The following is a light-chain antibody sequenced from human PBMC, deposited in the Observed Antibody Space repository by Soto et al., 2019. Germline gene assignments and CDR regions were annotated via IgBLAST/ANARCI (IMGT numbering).Light chain of an antibody. J-gene: IGKJ5*01. CDR3: QQRSNLIA. Sequence: EIVLTQSPTTLSLSPGERATLSCRASQNVSSYLAWYQQKPGQAPRLLIYDASNRATGIPARFSGSGSGTDFTLTISSLEPEDFAAYYCQQRSNLIAFGQGTRLEIK. V-gene: IGKV3-11*01. CDR2: DAS. CDR1: QNVSSY.